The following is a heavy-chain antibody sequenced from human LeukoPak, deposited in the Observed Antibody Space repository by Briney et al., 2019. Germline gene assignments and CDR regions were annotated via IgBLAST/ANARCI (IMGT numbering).Heavy chain of an antibody. CDR1: GGSISSSSYY. CDR2: IYYSGST. Sequence: SETLSLTCTVSGGSISSSSYYWGWIRQAPGKGLEWIGSIYYSGSTYYNPSLKSRVTISVDTSKNQFSLKLSSVTAADTAVYYCARQASPYYDILTGYYESPFHWGQGTLVTVSS. J-gene: IGHJ4*02. CDR3: ARQASPYYDILTGYYESPFH. V-gene: IGHV4-39*01. D-gene: IGHD3-9*01.